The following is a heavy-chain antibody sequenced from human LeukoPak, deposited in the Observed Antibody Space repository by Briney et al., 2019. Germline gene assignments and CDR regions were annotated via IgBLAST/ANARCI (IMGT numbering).Heavy chain of an antibody. CDR3: ARDFYASGSHDS. CDR2: IKPDGNVQ. D-gene: IGHD3-10*01. J-gene: IGHJ4*02. Sequence: PGGSLRLSCAASGFTFSSYWMTRVRQVPGKGLEWVANIKPDGNVQHYADSVKGRFIISRNNARNSLYLQMNTLRAEDTAIYYCARDFYASGSHDSWGQGTLVTVSS. CDR1: GFTFSSYW. V-gene: IGHV3-7*03.